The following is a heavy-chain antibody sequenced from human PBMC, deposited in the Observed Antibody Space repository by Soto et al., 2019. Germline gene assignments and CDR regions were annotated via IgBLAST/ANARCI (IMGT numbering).Heavy chain of an antibody. Sequence: SETLSLTCPVSGGSISSYYWSWIRQPPGKGLEWIGYIYYSGSTNYNPSLKSRVTISVDTSKNQFSLKLSSVTAADTAVYYCARDSAAGTSWFDPWGQGTLVTVSS. D-gene: IGHD6-13*01. CDR3: ARDSAAGTSWFDP. J-gene: IGHJ5*02. CDR1: GGSISSYY. V-gene: IGHV4-59*01. CDR2: IYYSGST.